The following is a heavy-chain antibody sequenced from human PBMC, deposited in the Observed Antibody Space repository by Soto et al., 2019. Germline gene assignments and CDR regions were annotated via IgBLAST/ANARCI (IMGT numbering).Heavy chain of an antibody. CDR1: GFTFNYYW. Sequence: VQLVESGGGLVQPGGSLRLSCEASGFTFNYYWMHWVRQAPGKGLVWVSRIQSDGSSPDYVDSVKGRFTISRDKAKNTLYLKMNDPGSYDTAVYYGARGGDPDYWGQGTLVTVSS. J-gene: IGHJ4*02. V-gene: IGHV3-74*02. CDR2: IQSDGSSP. D-gene: IGHD2-21*02. CDR3: ARGGDPDY.